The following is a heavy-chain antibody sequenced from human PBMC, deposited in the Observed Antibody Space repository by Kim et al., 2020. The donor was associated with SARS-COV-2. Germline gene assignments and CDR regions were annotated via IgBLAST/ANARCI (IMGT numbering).Heavy chain of an antibody. D-gene: IGHD5-12*01. V-gene: IGHV3-23*01. Sequence: GGSLRLFCEGSGFTFNKFAMHWVRRAPGKGLEWVSSLSSTGGLTYYADSVKGRFTISRDNSRHTMYLHMSSLRAEDTAVYYCAKDYIGAYSGYDYNYYY. CDR3: AKDYIGAYSGYDYNYYY. CDR1: GFTFNKFA. J-gene: IGHJ6*01. CDR2: LSSTGGLT.